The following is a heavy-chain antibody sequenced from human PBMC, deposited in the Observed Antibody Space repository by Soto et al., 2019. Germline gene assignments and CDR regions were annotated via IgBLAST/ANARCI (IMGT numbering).Heavy chain of an antibody. CDR1: GGTNSSYT. Sequence: QVQLVQSGAEVKKPGSSVKVSCKASGGTNSSYTFNWVRQAPGQGLEWMGRIIPIVNKPNYAQKFQGRVTITADKSTSTAYMELSSLRSEDTAVYYCARAYGSGSYRHFDSWGQGTLVTVSS. J-gene: IGHJ4*02. D-gene: IGHD3-10*01. V-gene: IGHV1-69*08. CDR3: ARAYGSGSYRHFDS. CDR2: IIPIVNKP.